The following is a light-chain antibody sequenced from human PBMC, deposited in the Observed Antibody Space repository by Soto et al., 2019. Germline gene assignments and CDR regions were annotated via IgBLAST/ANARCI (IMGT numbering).Light chain of an antibody. Sequence: QSALTQPASVSGSPGQSITISCTGTSSDVGGYNYVSWYQQHPGKAPKLMIYDVSNRPSGVSNRFSGSKSGNTASLTISGLQADDESDYYCSSYPSSSTLVVFGGGTQLTVL. J-gene: IGLJ2*01. V-gene: IGLV2-14*01. CDR1: SSDVGGYNY. CDR3: SSYPSSSTLVV. CDR2: DVS.